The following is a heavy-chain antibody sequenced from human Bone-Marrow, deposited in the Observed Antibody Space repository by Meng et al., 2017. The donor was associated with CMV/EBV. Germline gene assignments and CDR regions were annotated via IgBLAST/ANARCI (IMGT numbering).Heavy chain of an antibody. CDR1: GYTLTELS. V-gene: IGHV1-24*01. D-gene: IGHD3-10*01. Sequence: ASVNVSCKVSGYTLTELSRHWVRQAPGKGLEWMGGFDPEDGETIYAQKFQGRVTMTEDTSTDTAYMELSSLRSEDTAVYDCAIRGFGELSTGGFDPWGQGTLVTVSS. CDR2: FDPEDGET. CDR3: AIRGFGELSTGGFDP. J-gene: IGHJ5*02.